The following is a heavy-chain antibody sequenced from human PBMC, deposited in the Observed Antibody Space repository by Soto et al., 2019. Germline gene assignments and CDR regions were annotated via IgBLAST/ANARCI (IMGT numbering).Heavy chain of an antibody. CDR2: TKQDGSEK. D-gene: IGHD3-22*01. J-gene: IGHJ6*02. CDR1: GFTFSSYW. Sequence: GGSLRLSCAASGFTFSSYWMSWVRQAPGKGLEWVANTKQDGSEKYYVDSVKGRFTISRDNAKNSLYLQMNSLRAEDTAVYYCARFYYDSSGYLPSPYYYYYGMDVWGQGTTVTSP. CDR3: ARFYYDSSGYLPSPYYYYYGMDV. V-gene: IGHV3-7*04.